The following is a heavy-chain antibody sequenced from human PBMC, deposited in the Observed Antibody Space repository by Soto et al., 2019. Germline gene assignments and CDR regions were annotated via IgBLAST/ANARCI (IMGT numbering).Heavy chain of an antibody. J-gene: IGHJ6*02. Sequence: PGGSLRLSCAASGFTFSYYYMIWIRQAPGKGLEWVSYISSSGSTIYYADSVKGRFTISRDNAKNSLYLQMNSLRAEDTAVYYCARGVSSWYSYCYYYGMDVWGQGTTVTVSS. D-gene: IGHD6-13*01. V-gene: IGHV3-11*01. CDR1: GFTFSYYY. CDR2: ISSSGSTI. CDR3: ARGVSSWYSYCYYYGMDV.